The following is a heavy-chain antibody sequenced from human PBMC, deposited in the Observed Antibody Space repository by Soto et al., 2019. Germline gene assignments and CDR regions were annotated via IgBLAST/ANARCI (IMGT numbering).Heavy chain of an antibody. CDR2: ISYGGTT. D-gene: IGHD2-15*01. Sequence: QVQLQESGPGLVKPSQTLSLTCTVSGGSMNSGGYCWNWIRQHPGEGLEWIGCISYGGTTSYNPSLKRRVHISVDTSKNQFSLKLSSLTAADTAVYYCSRGILVWGQGTLITVSS. J-gene: IGHJ4*02. CDR1: GGSMNSGGYC. CDR3: SRGILV. V-gene: IGHV4-31*03.